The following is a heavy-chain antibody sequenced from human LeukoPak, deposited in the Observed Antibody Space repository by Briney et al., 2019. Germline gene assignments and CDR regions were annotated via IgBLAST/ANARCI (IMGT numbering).Heavy chain of an antibody. D-gene: IGHD3-22*01. CDR3: ARDQTYYVSSGYYYLTYLQH. V-gene: IGHV4-4*07. CDR2: ISTGGST. CDR1: GASISSSY. Sequence: PSETLSLTCTVSGASISSSYCTWIRQAAGEGLEWIGRISTGGSTTYNPSFKSRVTMSLDTSKKQFSLNLTSVTAADTAVYYCARDQTYYVSSGYYYLTYLQHWGQGILVTVSS. J-gene: IGHJ1*01.